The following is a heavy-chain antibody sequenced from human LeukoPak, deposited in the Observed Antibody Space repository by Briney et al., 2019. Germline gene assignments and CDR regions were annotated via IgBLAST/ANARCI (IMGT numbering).Heavy chain of an antibody. V-gene: IGHV4-4*02. D-gene: IGHD5-18*01. Sequence: SETLSLTCAVSGGSISSINWWSWVRQPPGEGLEWIGEIYHSGSTNYNPSLKSRVTISVDKSKNQFSLKLSSVTAADTAVYYCARGIYSYGLTLFDYWGQGTLVTVSS. CDR1: GGSISSINW. J-gene: IGHJ4*02. CDR3: ARGIYSYGLTLFDY. CDR2: IYHSGST.